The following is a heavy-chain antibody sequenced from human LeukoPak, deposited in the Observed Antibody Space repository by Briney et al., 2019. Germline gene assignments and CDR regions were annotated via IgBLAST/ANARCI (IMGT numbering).Heavy chain of an antibody. V-gene: IGHV3-21*01. J-gene: IGHJ4*02. D-gene: IGHD1-26*01. CDR2: ISSSSSYI. CDR3: ARDLSVGAKPDLGFDY. Sequence: GGSLRLSCAASGFTFSSYNMNWVRQAPGKGLEWVSSISSSSSYIYYTDSMKGRFTISRDNAKNSLYLQMNSLRAEDTAIYYCARDLSVGAKPDLGFDYWGQGTLVTVSS. CDR1: GFTFSSYN.